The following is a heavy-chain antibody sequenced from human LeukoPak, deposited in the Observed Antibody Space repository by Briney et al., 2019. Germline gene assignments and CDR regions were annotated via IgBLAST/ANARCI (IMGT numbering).Heavy chain of an antibody. D-gene: IGHD2-2*03. CDR3: ARWINWFDP. CDR1: GGSISSYY. J-gene: IGHJ5*02. Sequence: SETLSLTCTVSGGSISSYYWSWIRQPPGKGLEWIGYIYYSGSTNYNPSLKSRVTISVDTSKNQFSLELSSVTAADTAVYYCARWINWFDPWGQGTLVTVSS. CDR2: IYYSGST. V-gene: IGHV4-59*08.